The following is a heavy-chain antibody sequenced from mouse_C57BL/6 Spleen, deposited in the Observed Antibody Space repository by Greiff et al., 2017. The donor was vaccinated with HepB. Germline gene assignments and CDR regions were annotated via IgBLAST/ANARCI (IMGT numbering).Heavy chain of an antibody. CDR2: INPNNGGT. CDR3: ARLDYGHY. D-gene: IGHD1-1*02. CDR1: GYTFTDYY. Sequence: EVQLQQSGPELVKPGASVKISCKASGYTFTDYYMNWVKQSHGKSLEWIGDINPNNGGTSYNQKFKGKATLTVDKSSSTAYMELRSLTSEDSAVYYCARLDYGHYWGQGTTLTVSS. V-gene: IGHV1-26*01. J-gene: IGHJ2*01.